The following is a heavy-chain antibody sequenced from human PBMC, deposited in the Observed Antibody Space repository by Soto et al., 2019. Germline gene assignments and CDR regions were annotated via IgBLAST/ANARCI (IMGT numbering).Heavy chain of an antibody. J-gene: IGHJ5*02. CDR2: ISAYNGNT. CDR3: ARGLYGDHVDMLDP. CDR1: GYTFTSYG. Sequence: GASVKVSCKTSGYTFTSYGISCVRQAPGQGLEWMGWISAYNGNTNYAQKFQGRVTITADKSTSTAYMELSSLRSEDTAVYFCARGLYGDHVDMLDPWGQGTLVTVSS. D-gene: IGHD4-17*01. V-gene: IGHV1-18*01.